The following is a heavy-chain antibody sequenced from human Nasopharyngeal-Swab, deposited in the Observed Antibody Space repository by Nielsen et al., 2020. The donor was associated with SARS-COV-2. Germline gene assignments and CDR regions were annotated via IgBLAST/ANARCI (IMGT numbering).Heavy chain of an antibody. CDR1: GGSFSGYY. V-gene: IGHV4-59*13. Sequence: SETLSLICAVYGGSFSGYYWSWIRQPPGKGLEWIGCVDSSGSTNYKPSLKSRVTISVDTSKNQFSLNLSSVTAADTAVYYCGRGACSITTCYENVDVWGQGTTVTVSS. CDR2: VDSSGST. CDR3: GRGACSITTCYENVDV. J-gene: IGHJ6*02. D-gene: IGHD2-2*01.